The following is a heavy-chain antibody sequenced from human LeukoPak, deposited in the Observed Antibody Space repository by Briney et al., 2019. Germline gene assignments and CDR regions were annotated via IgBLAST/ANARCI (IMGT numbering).Heavy chain of an antibody. CDR2: IKQDGLEK. CDR1: GFTFSNYW. J-gene: IGHJ4*02. V-gene: IGHV3-7*01. Sequence: GGSLRPSCAASGFTFSNYWMGWVRQAPGKGLEWVADIKQDGLEKNYVDSVKGRFSISRDNAKNSLYLQMNSLRVEDTAVYYCARELWPGDYWGQGTLVTVSS. CDR3: ARELWPGDY.